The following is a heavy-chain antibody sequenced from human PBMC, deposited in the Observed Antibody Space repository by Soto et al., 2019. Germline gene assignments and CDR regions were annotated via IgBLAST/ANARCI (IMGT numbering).Heavy chain of an antibody. J-gene: IGHJ4*02. Sequence: QVQLVESGGGVVQPGRSLRLSCAASGFTFSSYGMHWVRQAPGKGLEWVAVISYDGSNKYYADSVKGRFTISRDNSKNTLYLQMNSLRAEDTAVYYCAKDGSGLDYWGQGTLVTVSS. V-gene: IGHV3-30*18. CDR1: GFTFSSYG. D-gene: IGHD1-1*01. CDR2: ISYDGSNK. CDR3: AKDGSGLDY.